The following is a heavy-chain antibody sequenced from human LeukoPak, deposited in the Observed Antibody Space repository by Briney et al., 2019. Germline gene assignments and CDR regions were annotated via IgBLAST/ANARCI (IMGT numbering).Heavy chain of an antibody. Sequence: KPSATLSLTCTVSGGSISSYYWSWIRQPPGKGLEWIGYIYYSGSTNYNPSLESRVTISVDTSKNQFSLKLSSVTAADTAVYYCAREVPHALGYCSSTSCQNYYYYYYMDVWGKGTTVTVSS. D-gene: IGHD2-2*01. V-gene: IGHV4-59*01. CDR1: GGSISSYY. CDR2: IYYSGST. CDR3: AREVPHALGYCSSTSCQNYYYYYYMDV. J-gene: IGHJ6*03.